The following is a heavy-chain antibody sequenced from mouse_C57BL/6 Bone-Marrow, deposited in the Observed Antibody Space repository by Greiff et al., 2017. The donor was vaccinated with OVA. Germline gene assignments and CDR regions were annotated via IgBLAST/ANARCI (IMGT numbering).Heavy chain of an antibody. CDR2: INPTNGGT. J-gene: IGHJ2*01. CDR3: ARSDYCGSSHYFDY. Sequence: EVQLQQSVPELVKPGASVKISCTASGYTFTDYYMNWVKQSPGQSLEWIGDINPTNGGTSYNPKFKGKATLTVETSSSTAYMELRGLTSEDSAVYDDARSDYCGSSHYFDYWGQGTTLTVSS. V-gene: IGHV1-26*01. D-gene: IGHD1-1*01. CDR1: GYTFTDYY.